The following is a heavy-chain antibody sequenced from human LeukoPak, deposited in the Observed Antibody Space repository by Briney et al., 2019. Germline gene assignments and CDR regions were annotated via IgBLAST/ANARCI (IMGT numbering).Heavy chain of an antibody. D-gene: IGHD6-19*01. V-gene: IGHV1-2*02. Sequence: GASVKVSCKAFGYTFTGYYMHWVRQAPGQGLEWMGWINPNSGGTNYAQKFQGRVTMTRDTSISTAYMELRRPRSDDTAVYYCARMYSRGWYSGYWGQGTLVTVSS. CDR1: GYTFTGYY. CDR3: ARMYSRGWYSGY. J-gene: IGHJ4*02. CDR2: INPNSGGT.